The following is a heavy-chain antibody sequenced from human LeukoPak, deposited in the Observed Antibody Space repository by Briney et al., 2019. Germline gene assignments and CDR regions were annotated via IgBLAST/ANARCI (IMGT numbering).Heavy chain of an antibody. Sequence: PGGSLRLSCAASGFIFSSYSMSWVRQAPGKGLEWVANINQDGSEKYYVDSVKGRFTISRDNAKNSLYLQMNSLRAEDTAVYYCGRAMDYWGQGTLVTVSS. CDR1: GFIFSSYS. CDR3: GRAMDY. J-gene: IGHJ4*02. CDR2: INQDGSEK. V-gene: IGHV3-7*03.